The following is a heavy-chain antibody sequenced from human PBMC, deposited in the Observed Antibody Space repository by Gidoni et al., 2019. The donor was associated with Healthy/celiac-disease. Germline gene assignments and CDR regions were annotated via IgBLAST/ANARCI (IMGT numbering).Heavy chain of an antibody. CDR2: IIPIFGTA. J-gene: IGHJ1*01. CDR1: GGTFSSYA. CDR3: ARDWDYYDSSGYYLAEYFQH. V-gene: IGHV1-69*01. Sequence: QVQLVQSGAEVKKPGSSVKVSCKASGGTFSSYAIRWVRQAPGQGLEWMGGIIPIFGTANYAQKFQGRVTITADESTSTAYMELSSLRSEDTAVYYCARDWDYYDSSGYYLAEYFQHWGQGTLVTVSS. D-gene: IGHD3-22*01.